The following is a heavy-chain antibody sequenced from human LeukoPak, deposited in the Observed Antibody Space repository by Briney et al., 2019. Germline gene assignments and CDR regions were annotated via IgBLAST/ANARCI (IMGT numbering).Heavy chain of an antibody. D-gene: IGHD6-13*01. J-gene: IGHJ4*02. Sequence: GGSLRLSCAASEFIFSGYWMNWVRQAPGKGLEWVANIKQDGSEKQYVDSVRGRFTISRDNAKNSLYLQMNSLRVENTAVYYCARDGFVGAADYWGQGTLVTVSS. V-gene: IGHV3-7*01. CDR1: EFIFSGYW. CDR3: ARDGFVGAADY. CDR2: IKQDGSEK.